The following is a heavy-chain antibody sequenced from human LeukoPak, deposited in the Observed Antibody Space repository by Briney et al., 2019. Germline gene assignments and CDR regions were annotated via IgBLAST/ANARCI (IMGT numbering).Heavy chain of an antibody. CDR2: ISGSGGST. V-gene: IGHV3-23*01. CDR3: AKDSSGYYPTTSDY. CDR1: RFTFSSSA. D-gene: IGHD3-22*01. Sequence: GGSLRLSCAASRFTFSSSAMSWVRQAPGKGLEWVSAISGSGGSTYYADSVKGRFTISRDNSKNTLYLQMNSLRAEDTAVYYCAKDSSGYYPTTSDYWGQGTLVTVS. J-gene: IGHJ4*02.